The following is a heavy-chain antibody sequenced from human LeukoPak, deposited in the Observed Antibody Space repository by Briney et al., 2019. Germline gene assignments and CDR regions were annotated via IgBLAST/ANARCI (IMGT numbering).Heavy chain of an antibody. CDR2: IIPILGIA. CDR3: ARVAYCGGDCYSAGDY. CDR1: GGTFSSYT. V-gene: IGHV1-69*02. Sequence: SVKVSCKASGGTFSSYTISWVRQAPGQGLEWMGRIIPILGIANYAQEFQGRVTITADKSTSTAYMELSSLRSEDTAVYYWARVAYCGGDCYSAGDYWGQGTLVTVSS. D-gene: IGHD2-21*01. J-gene: IGHJ4*02.